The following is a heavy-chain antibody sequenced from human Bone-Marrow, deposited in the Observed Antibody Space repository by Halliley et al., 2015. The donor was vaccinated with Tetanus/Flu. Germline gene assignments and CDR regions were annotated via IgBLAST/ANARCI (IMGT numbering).Heavy chain of an antibody. Sequence: PRKGLTGVSRINPTGTLTQYADSVKGRFTISRDNAKNTVYLHMSNLRVEDTAVYYCTRLYSPGTWGQGILVPVSS. CDR3: TRLYSPGT. V-gene: IGHV3-74*01. J-gene: IGHJ5*02. D-gene: IGHD5-18*01. CDR2: INPTGTLT.